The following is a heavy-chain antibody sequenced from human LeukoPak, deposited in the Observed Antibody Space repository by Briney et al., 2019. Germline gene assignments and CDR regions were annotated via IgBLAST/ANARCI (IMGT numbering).Heavy chain of an antibody. Sequence: GGSLRLSCAASGFTFDDYAMHWVRQAPGKGLEWVSGISWNSGSIGYADSVKGRFTISRDNAKNSLYLQMNSLRAEDTALYYCAKAAFPSTVTTINWFDPWAREPWSPSPQ. D-gene: IGHD4-17*01. CDR3: AKAAFPSTVTTINWFDP. V-gene: IGHV3-9*01. J-gene: IGHJ5*02. CDR2: ISWNSGSI. CDR1: GFTFDDYA.